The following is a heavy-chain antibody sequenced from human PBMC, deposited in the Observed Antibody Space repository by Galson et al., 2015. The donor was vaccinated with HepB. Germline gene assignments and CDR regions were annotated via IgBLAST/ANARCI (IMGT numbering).Heavy chain of an antibody. CDR1: GYTFTSYG. CDR2: ISTYNGNT. Sequence: SVKVSCKASGYTFTSYGISWVRQAPGQGLEWMGWISTYNGNTNYAQKFLQGRVTMTTDTSTSTAYMELRSLRSDDTAVYHCARGSSGYVDYWGQGTLVTVSS. D-gene: IGHD3-22*01. CDR3: ARGSSGYVDY. J-gene: IGHJ4*02. V-gene: IGHV1-18*01.